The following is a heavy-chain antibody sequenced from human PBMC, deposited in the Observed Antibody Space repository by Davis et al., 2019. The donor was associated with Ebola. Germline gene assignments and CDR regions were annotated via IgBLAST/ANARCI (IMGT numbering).Heavy chain of an antibody. CDR1: GFTFSSYS. CDR3: ARVSGYSYGYCNDY. V-gene: IGHV3-21*01. Sequence: PGGSLRLSCAASGFTFSSYSMNWVRKAPGKGLDWVPSISSSSSYIYYADSVKGRFTISRDNAKNSLYLQMNSLRAEDTAVYYCARVSGYSYGYCNDYWGQGTLVTVSS. CDR2: ISSSSSYI. D-gene: IGHD5-18*01. J-gene: IGHJ4*02.